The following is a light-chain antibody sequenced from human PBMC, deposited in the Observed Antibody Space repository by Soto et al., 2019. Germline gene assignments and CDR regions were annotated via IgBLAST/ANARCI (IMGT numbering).Light chain of an antibody. Sequence: EIVMTQSPATLSVSPGERATLSCRASQSVSSNLAWYQQKLGQAPRLLIYAASTRATGIPARFSGSGSGTAFTLTISSLQSEDFGVYYCQQYNNWPPVTFGQGTLLQIK. CDR1: QSVSSN. J-gene: IGKJ5*01. V-gene: IGKV3-15*01. CDR2: AAS. CDR3: QQYNNWPPVT.